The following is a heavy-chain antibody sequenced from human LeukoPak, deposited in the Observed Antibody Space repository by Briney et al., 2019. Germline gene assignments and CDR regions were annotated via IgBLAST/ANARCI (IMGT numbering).Heavy chain of an antibody. Sequence: GASVKASCKASGYTFTGYYMHWVRQAPGQGLEWMGWINPNSGGTNYAQKFQGRVTMTRDTSISTAYMELSRLRSDDTAVYYCARPSDSSGGAFDIWGQGTMVTVSS. D-gene: IGHD3-22*01. V-gene: IGHV1-2*02. CDR1: GYTFTGYY. CDR2: INPNSGGT. CDR3: ARPSDSSGGAFDI. J-gene: IGHJ3*02.